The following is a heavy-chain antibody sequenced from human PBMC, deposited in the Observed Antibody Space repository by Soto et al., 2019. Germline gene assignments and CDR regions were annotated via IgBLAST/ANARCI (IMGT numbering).Heavy chain of an antibody. CDR2: IYYSGST. J-gene: IGHJ3*02. CDR3: AREDGVEMATIGDGAFDI. D-gene: IGHD5-12*01. Sequence: QVQLQESGPGLVKPSQTLSLTCTVSGGSISSGGYYWSWIRQHPGKGLEWIGYIYYSGSTYYNPALKSRVTISVDTSKNQFSLKLSSVTAADTAVYYCAREDGVEMATIGDGAFDIWGQGTMVTVSS. V-gene: IGHV4-31*03. CDR1: GGSISSGGYY.